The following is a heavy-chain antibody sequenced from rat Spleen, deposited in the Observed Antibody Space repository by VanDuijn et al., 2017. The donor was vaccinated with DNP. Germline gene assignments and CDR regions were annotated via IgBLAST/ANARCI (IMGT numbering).Heavy chain of an antibody. CDR3: ARWRIGPHYFDS. D-gene: IGHD1-11*01. V-gene: IGHV3-1*01. J-gene: IGHJ2*01. CDR1: GDSITSNY. Sequence: EEQLQESGPGLVKPSQSLPLTCSVTGDSITSNYWGWIRKFPGNKMEWIGHISYSGRTTYNPSLKSRISITRDTSKNQIFLQLNSVNTDDTATYYCARWRIGPHYFDSWGQGVMVTVSS. CDR2: ISYSGRT.